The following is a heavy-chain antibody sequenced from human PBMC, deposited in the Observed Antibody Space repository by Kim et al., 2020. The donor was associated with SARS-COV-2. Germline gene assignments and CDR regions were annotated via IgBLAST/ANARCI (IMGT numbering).Heavy chain of an antibody. CDR2: IYYSGST. CDR1: GGSISSYY. Sequence: SETLSLTCTVSGGSISSYYWSWIRQPPGKGLEWIGYIYYSGSTNYNPSLKSRVTISVDTSKNQFSLKLSSVTAADTAVYYCARDPPQVPGAFDIWGQGTMVTVSS. V-gene: IGHV4-59*13. D-gene: IGHD1-1*01. J-gene: IGHJ3*02. CDR3: ARDPPQVPGAFDI.